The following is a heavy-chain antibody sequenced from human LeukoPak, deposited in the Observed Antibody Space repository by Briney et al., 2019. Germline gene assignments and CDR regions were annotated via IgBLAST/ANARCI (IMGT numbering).Heavy chain of an antibody. V-gene: IGHV1-18*01. J-gene: IGHJ4*02. D-gene: IGHD4-17*01. CDR2: ISGYNGNT. Sequence: ASVTVTCKTSGYTFTSYAVSWVRQAPGQGLEWMGCISGYNGNTIYAHKFQGRVNLTSDPSTGTVYMEVRSLTYDDTAVYYCARNAGLRKTFLVIWGQETVVTVSS. CDR1: GYTFTSYA. CDR3: ARNAGLRKTFLVI.